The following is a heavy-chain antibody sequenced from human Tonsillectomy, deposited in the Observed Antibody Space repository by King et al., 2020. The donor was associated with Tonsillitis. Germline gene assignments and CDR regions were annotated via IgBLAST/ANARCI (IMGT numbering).Heavy chain of an antibody. V-gene: IGHV3-43*01. Sequence: VQLVESGGVVVQPGGSQRLSCAASGFTFDDYTMHWVRHAPGKGLDWVSLISWDCGSTYYADSVKGRFTISRDNSKNSLYLKMNSLRTEDTAMYYCAKEQKKTSACIFQHWGQGTLVTVSS. J-gene: IGHJ1*01. CDR1: GFTFDDYT. D-gene: IGHD1/OR15-1a*01. CDR2: ISWDCGST. CDR3: AKEQKKTSACIFQH.